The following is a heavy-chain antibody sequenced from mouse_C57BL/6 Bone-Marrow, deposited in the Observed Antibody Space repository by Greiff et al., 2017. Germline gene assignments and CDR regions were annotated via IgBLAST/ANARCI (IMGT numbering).Heavy chain of an antibody. CDR3: APYYSNYIDD. Sequence: VQLQQSGPVLVKPGASVKMSCKASGYTFTDYYMNWVKQSHGKSLEWIGVINPYNGGTSYNQKFKGKATLTVDKSSSTAYMELNSLTSEDSAVYYCAPYYSNYIDDWGQGTTLTVSS. D-gene: IGHD2-5*01. J-gene: IGHJ2*01. CDR1: GYTFTDYY. V-gene: IGHV1-19*01. CDR2: INPYNGGT.